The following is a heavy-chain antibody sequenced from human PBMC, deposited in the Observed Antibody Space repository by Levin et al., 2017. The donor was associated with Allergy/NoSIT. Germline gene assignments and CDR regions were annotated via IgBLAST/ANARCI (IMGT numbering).Heavy chain of an antibody. CDR3: ARGRGYSYGYSYFQH. J-gene: IGHJ1*01. CDR1: GYTFTSYD. Sequence: ASVKVSCKASGYTFTSYDINWVRQATGQGLEWMGWMNPNSGNTGYAQKFQGRVTMTRNTSISTAYMELSSLRSEDTAVYYCARGRGYSYGYSYFQHWGQGTLVTVSS. CDR2: MNPNSGNT. D-gene: IGHD5-18*01. V-gene: IGHV1-8*01.